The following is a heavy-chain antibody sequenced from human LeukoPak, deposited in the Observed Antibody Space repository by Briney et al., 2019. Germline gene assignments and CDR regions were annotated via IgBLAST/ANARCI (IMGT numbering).Heavy chain of an antibody. CDR3: AKAREWKAARPMYDY. CDR1: GFTFSRHA. V-gene: IGHV3-23*01. J-gene: IGHJ4*02. D-gene: IGHD6-6*01. Sequence: PGGSLRLSCAASGFTFSRHAMSWVRQAPGKGLEWVSTISGSGDRTHYADSVKGRFTISRDNSKNMLHLQMNSLSAEDTAVYYCAKAREWKAARPMYDYWGQGTLVTVSS. CDR2: ISGSGDRT.